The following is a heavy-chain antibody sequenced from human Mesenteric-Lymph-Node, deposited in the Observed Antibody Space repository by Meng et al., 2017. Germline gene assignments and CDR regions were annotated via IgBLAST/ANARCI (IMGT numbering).Heavy chain of an antibody. Sequence: QVQLVESGGGVVQPGRSLRLSGPDSGFTFASYAMNWVRQAPGKGLEWVAVILYDGSNKFYADSVKGRFTISRDNSRNTLYLQMNSLRPEDTAVYYCFWLGESHNWGQGALVTVSS. CDR2: ILYDGSNK. CDR3: FWLGESHN. V-gene: IGHV3-30*03. CDR1: GFTFASYA. D-gene: IGHD3-10*01. J-gene: IGHJ4*02.